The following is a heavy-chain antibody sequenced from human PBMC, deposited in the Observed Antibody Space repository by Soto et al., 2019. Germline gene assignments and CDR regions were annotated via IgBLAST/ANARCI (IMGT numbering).Heavy chain of an antibody. CDR2: IFYSGST. J-gene: IGHJ4*02. Sequence: QVQLQESGPGLVKPSETLSLTCTVSGGSISNYYWSWIRQPPGKGLEWIGYIFYSGSTKYNPSLKRRATISIDTSKHQVSLKLSSVTDEDTAVYYCATLPRGHWGQGTLVTVSS. D-gene: IGHD3-10*01. CDR1: GGSISNYY. V-gene: IGHV4-59*08. CDR3: ATLPRGH.